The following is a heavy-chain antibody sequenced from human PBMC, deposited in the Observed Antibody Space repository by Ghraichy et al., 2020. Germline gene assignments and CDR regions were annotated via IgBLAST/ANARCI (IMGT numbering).Heavy chain of an antibody. V-gene: IGHV1-18*01. CDR1: GYTFTSYG. CDR3: ARMPGSYYDWYFDL. Sequence: ASVKVSCKASGYTFTSYGISWVRQAPGQGLEWMGWISAYNGNTNYAQKLQGRVTMTTDTSTSTAYMELRSLRSDDTAVYYCARMPGSYYDWYFDLWGRGTLVTVSS. CDR2: ISAYNGNT. D-gene: IGHD1-26*01. J-gene: IGHJ2*01.